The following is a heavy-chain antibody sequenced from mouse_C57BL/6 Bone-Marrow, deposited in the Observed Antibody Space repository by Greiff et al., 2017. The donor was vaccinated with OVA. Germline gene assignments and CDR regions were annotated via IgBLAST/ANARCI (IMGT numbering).Heavy chain of an antibody. D-gene: IGHD1-1*01. V-gene: IGHV1-55*01. CDR2: IYPGSGST. J-gene: IGHJ1*03. CDR1: GYTFTSYW. Sequence: VQLQQPGAELVKPGASVKMSCKASGYTFTSYWITWVKQRPGQGLEWIGDIYPGSGSTNYNEKFKSKATLTVDTSSSTAYMQLSSLTSEDSAVYYCARRYYGSSYWYFYVWGRGTTVTVSS. CDR3: ARRYYGSSYWYFYV.